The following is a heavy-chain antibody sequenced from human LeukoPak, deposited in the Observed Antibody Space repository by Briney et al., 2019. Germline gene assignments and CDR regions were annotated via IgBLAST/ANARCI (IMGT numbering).Heavy chain of an antibody. V-gene: IGHV3-64*01. J-gene: IGHJ4*02. D-gene: IGHD6-13*01. CDR2: INSNGDNT. CDR1: GFTFNTYA. CDR3: ARAGSGYSNSWYDY. Sequence: GGSLRLSCAASGFTFNTYAMRWVRQAPGQGLEYVSAINSNGDNTYYANSVKGRFTISRDNSKNTLYLQMGSLRAEDMAVYYCARAGSGYSNSWYDYWGQGTLVTVSS.